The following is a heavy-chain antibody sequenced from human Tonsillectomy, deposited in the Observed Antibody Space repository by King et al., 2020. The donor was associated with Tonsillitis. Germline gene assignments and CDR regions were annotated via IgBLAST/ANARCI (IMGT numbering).Heavy chain of an antibody. J-gene: IGHJ5*02. V-gene: IGHV4-59*01. Sequence: VQLQESGPGLVKPSETLSLTCTVSGGSISSYYWSWIRQPPGKGLEWIGYIYYSGSTNYNPSLKSRVTISVDTSKNQFSLKLSSVTAADTAVYYCARSPGSSSWRNWFDPWGQGTLVTVSS. CDR1: GGSISSYY. CDR3: ARSPGSSSWRNWFDP. CDR2: IYYSGST. D-gene: IGHD6-13*01.